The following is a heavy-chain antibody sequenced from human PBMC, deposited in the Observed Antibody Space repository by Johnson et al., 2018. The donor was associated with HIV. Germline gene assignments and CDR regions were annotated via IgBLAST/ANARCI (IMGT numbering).Heavy chain of an antibody. J-gene: IGHJ3*02. CDR1: GFTFSSYA. CDR2: IYSGGST. D-gene: IGHD5-24*01. V-gene: IGHV3-66*01. CDR3: ARDHSRDEAFDI. Sequence: EVQLVESGGGVVQPGRSLRLSCAASGFTFSSYAMHWVRQAPGKGLEWVSVIYSGGSTYYADSVKGRFTISRDNSKNTLYLKMNSLRAEDTAVYYCARDHSRDEAFDIWGQGTMVTVSS.